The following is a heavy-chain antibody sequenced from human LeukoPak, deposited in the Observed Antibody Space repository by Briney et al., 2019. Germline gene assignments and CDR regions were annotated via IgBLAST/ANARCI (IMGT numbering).Heavy chain of an antibody. CDR1: GGTFSSYA. D-gene: IGHD2-2*01. J-gene: IGHJ6*03. CDR3: ARGGFDIVVGGDYYYYYMDV. CDR2: IIPIFGTA. V-gene: IGHV1-69*13. Sequence: SVKVSCKASGGTFSSYAISWVRQAPGQGLEWMGGIIPIFGTANYEQKFQGRVTITADESTSTAYMELSSLRSEDTAVYYCARGGFDIVVGGDYYYYYMDVWGKGTTVTVSS.